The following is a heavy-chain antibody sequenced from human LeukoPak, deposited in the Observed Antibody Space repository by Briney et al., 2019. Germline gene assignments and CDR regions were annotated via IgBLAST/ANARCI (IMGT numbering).Heavy chain of an antibody. CDR1: GFTFSSYA. CDR2: ISGSGGST. D-gene: IGHD4-17*01. V-gene: IGHV3-23*01. Sequence: GGSLRLSCAASGFTFSSYAMSWVRQAPGKGREWVSAISGSGGSTYYADSVKGRFTISRDNSKNTLYLQMNSLRAEDAAVYYCAKEEYGDLHFDYWGQGTLVTVSS. CDR3: AKEEYGDLHFDY. J-gene: IGHJ4*02.